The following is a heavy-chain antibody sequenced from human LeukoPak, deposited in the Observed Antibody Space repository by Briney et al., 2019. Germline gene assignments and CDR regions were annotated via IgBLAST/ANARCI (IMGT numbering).Heavy chain of an antibody. CDR3: ARQGDYAWGSFLPTWFDP. V-gene: IGHV4-39*01. CDR1: GGSMSSSSFY. Sequence: SETLSLTCSVSGGSMSSSSFYWAWIRQSPGKGLEWIGSVYYSGNIHYNLSLKSRVTISVDTSKNQFSLKLDSVTAADTAVYYCARQGDYAWGSFLPTWFDPWGQGTLITVSS. J-gene: IGHJ5*02. D-gene: IGHD3-16*01. CDR2: VYYSGNI.